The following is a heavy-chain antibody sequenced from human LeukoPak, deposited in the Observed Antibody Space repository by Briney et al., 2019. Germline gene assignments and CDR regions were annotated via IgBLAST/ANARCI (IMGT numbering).Heavy chain of an antibody. CDR3: ARAPGSSWPSSLYY. J-gene: IGHJ4*02. CDR1: GFTVSSNY. V-gene: IGHV3-53*01. D-gene: IGHD6-13*01. Sequence: GGSLRLSCAASGFTVSSNYMSWVRQAPGKGLEWVSVIYSGGSTYYADSVKGRFTISRDNSKNTLYLQMNSLRAEDTAVYYCARAPGSSWPSSLYYWGQGTLVTVSS. CDR2: IYSGGST.